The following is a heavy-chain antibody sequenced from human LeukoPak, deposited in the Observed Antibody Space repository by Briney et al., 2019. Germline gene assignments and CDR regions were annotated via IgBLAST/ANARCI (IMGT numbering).Heavy chain of an antibody. D-gene: IGHD2-15*01. CDR1: GYTFTSYG. Sequence: ASVKVSCKASGYTFTSYGISWVRQAPGQGLEWMGWISAYNGNTNYAQKLQGRVTMTTDTSTSTAYMELRSLRSDDTAVYYCARDREEDIVVVVAATVPHAFDIWGQGTMVTVSS. CDR3: ARDREEDIVVVVAATVPHAFDI. CDR2: ISAYNGNT. V-gene: IGHV1-18*01. J-gene: IGHJ3*02.